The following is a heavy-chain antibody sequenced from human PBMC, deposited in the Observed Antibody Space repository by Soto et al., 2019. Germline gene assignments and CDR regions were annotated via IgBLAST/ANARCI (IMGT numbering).Heavy chain of an antibody. D-gene: IGHD5-12*01. CDR3: ARESGGATATLDYYYFFMYV. CDR2: MNPNSGNT. J-gene: IGHJ6*03. V-gene: IGHV1-8*01. CDR1: EFTFTSYD. Sequence: ASVKVSCKASEFTFTSYDINWVRQATGQGLEWMGWMNPNSGNTGSGQKFQGRVTVTRDTSIRTVYMELSSLRSDDTAVYYCARESGGATATLDYYYFFMYVWGKGTTVTVSS.